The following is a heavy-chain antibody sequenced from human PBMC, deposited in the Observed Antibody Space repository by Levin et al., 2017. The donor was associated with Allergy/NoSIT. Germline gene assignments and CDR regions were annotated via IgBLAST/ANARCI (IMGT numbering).Heavy chain of an antibody. D-gene: IGHD2-2*01. CDR1: GYTFTGYY. V-gene: IGHV1-2*02. Sequence: GESLKISCKASGYTFTGYYMHWVRQAPGQGLEWMGWINPNSGGTNYAQKFQGRVTMTRDTSISTAYMELSRLRSDDTAVYYCARDVAKPDIVVVPAAINNKGYWYFDLWGRGTLVTVSS. J-gene: IGHJ2*01. CDR2: INPNSGGT. CDR3: ARDVAKPDIVVVPAAINNKGYWYFDL.